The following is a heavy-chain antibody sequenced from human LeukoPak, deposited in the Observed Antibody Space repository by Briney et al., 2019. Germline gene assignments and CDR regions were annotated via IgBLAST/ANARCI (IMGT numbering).Heavy chain of an antibody. CDR1: GGSISSYY. CDR3: AGGGYSYGVDY. Sequence: SETLSLTCTVSGGSISSYYWSWIRQPAGKGLEWIGRIYASGSTSYNPSLKSRVTMSVDTSKNQFSLDLSSVTAADTAVYYCAGGGYSYGVDYWGQGTLVTVSS. D-gene: IGHD5-18*01. J-gene: IGHJ4*02. V-gene: IGHV4-4*07. CDR2: IYASGST.